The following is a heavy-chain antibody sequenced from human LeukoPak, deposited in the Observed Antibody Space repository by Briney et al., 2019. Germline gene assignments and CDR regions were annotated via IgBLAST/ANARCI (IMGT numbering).Heavy chain of an antibody. V-gene: IGHV3-30-3*01. J-gene: IGHJ4*02. CDR1: GFTFSSYA. Sequence: GGSLRLSCAASGFTFSSYAMHWVRQAPGKGLEWVAVISYDGSNKYYADSVKGRFTISRDNSKNTVDLQMSSLTVDDTSVYYCARADQNGGWTYFAYWGQGTLVTVSS. D-gene: IGHD6-19*01. CDR2: ISYDGSNK. CDR3: ARADQNGGWTYFAY.